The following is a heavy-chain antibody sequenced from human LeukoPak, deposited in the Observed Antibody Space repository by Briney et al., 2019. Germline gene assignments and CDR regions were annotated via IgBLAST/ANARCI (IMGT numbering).Heavy chain of an antibody. V-gene: IGHV1-8*01. J-gene: IGHJ3*01. Sequence: ASVKVSCKASGCTFTSYDINWVRQATGQGLEWMGWMNPNSGNTGYAQKFQGRVTMTRNTSISTAYMELSSLRSEDTAVYYRARSVDTAMVNVDYWGQGTMVTVSS. CDR2: MNPNSGNT. D-gene: IGHD5-18*01. CDR3: ARSVDTAMVNVDY. CDR1: GCTFTSYD.